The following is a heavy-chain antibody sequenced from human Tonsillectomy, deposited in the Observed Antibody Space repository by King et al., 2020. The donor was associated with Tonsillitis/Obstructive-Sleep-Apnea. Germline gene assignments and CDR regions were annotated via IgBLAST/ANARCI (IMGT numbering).Heavy chain of an antibody. CDR3: ARSYCSSTSCYGRYYYYYMDV. Sequence: QLVQSGAEVKKPGSSVKVSCKASGGTFSSYAISWVRQAPGQGLEWMGGIIPIFGTANYAQKLQSRVTITADESTSTAYMELSSLRSEDTAVYYCARSYCSSTSCYGRYYYYYMDVWGKGTTVTVSS. CDR1: GGTFSSYA. D-gene: IGHD2-2*01. CDR2: IIPIFGTA. J-gene: IGHJ6*03. V-gene: IGHV1-69*01.